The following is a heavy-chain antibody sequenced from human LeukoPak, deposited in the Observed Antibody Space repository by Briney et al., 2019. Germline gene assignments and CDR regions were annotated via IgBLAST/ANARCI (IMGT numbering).Heavy chain of an antibody. D-gene: IGHD2-2*01. V-gene: IGHV4-4*07. CDR3: ARSPTKRVPEDY. J-gene: IGHJ4*02. CDR2: IYTSGST. Sequence: SETLSLTCTVSGGSISSFYWSWIRQPAGKGLEWIGRIYTSGSTNYNPSLKSRVTISMDKSKNQISLRLTSMTAADTAVYYCARSPTKRVPEDYWGQGTLVTVSS. CDR1: GGSISSFY.